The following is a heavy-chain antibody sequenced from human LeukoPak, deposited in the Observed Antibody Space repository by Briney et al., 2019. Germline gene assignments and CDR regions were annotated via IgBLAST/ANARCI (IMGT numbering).Heavy chain of an antibody. V-gene: IGHV4-61*01. J-gene: IGHJ4*02. CDR1: GGSVSSGSYY. CDR2: IYYSGST. D-gene: IGHD3-10*01. Sequence: PSETLSLTCTVSGGSVSSGSYYWSWIRQPPGKELEWIGYIYYSGSTNYNPSLKSRVTISVDTSKNQFSLKLSSVTAADTAVYYSATTIPGEYYFDYWGQGTLVTVSS. CDR3: ATTIPGEYYFDY.